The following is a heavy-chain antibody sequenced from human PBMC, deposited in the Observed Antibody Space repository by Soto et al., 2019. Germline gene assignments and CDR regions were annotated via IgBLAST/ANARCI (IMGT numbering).Heavy chain of an antibody. CDR2: IYYSGST. D-gene: IGHD6-19*01. CDR1: GGSISSYY. CDR3: ARRKQWLGDAFDI. J-gene: IGHJ3*02. Sequence: TSETLSLTCTVSGGSISSYYWSWIRQPPGKGLEWIGYIYYSGSTNYNPSLKSRVTISVDTSKNQFSLKLSSVTAADTAVYYCARRKQWLGDAFDIWGQGTMVT. V-gene: IGHV4-59*08.